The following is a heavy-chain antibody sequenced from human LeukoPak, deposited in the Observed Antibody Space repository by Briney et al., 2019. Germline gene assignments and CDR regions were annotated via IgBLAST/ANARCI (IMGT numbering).Heavy chain of an antibody. V-gene: IGHV4-34*01. CDR1: GGSFSGYY. D-gene: IGHD2-2*02. CDR2: INHGGST. CDR3: ARVPRYCSSTSCYTGVDY. J-gene: IGHJ4*02. Sequence: PSETLSLTCAVYGGSFSGYYWSWIRQPPGKGLEWIGEINHGGSTNYNPSLKSRVTISVDTSKNQFSLKLSSVTAADTAVYYCARVPRYCSSTSCYTGVDYWGQGTLVTVSS.